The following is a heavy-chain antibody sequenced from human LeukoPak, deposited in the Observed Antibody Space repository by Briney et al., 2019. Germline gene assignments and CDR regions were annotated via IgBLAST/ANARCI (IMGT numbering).Heavy chain of an antibody. D-gene: IGHD3-16*01. CDR2: INPNTGDT. V-gene: IGHV1-2*02. CDR3: ARASFWESPINWFAP. J-gene: IGHJ5*02. Sequence: GASVKVSCKASGFTFNAYYIHWVRQAPGQGLEWMGWINPNTGDTNFAQKFQGRVTMTRDRSISTAYMELSRLTSDDTAVYYCARASFWESPINWFAPWGQGTLVTVSS. CDR1: GFTFNAYY.